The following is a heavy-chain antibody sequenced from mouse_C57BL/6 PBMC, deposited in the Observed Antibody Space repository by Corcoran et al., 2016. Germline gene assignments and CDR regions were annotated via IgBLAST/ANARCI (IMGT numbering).Heavy chain of an antibody. V-gene: IGHV1-84*01. D-gene: IGHD2-1*01. J-gene: IGHJ4*01. CDR1: GYTFTAYY. Sequence: QIQLQQSGPELVKPGASVKISCKASGYTFTAYYINWVQQRPGQGLEWIGWIYPGSGNTKYNEKFKGKATLTVDTSSSTAYMQLSSLTSEDSAVYFCARQQIYYGNPYAMDYWGQGTSVTVSS. CDR3: ARQQIYYGNPYAMDY. CDR2: IYPGSGNT.